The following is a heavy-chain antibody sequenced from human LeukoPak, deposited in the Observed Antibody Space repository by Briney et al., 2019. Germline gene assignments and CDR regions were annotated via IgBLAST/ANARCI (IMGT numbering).Heavy chain of an antibody. CDR1: GYTLTSYG. J-gene: IGHJ4*02. Sequence: APVKVSCKASGYTLTSYGISWVRQAPGQGLEWKGWISAYNGNTKYTQKFQGRVTMTTDTSTSTAYMELRSLRSDDTAVYYCARGARVEMATIPSDYWGQGTLVTVSS. CDR2: ISAYNGNT. D-gene: IGHD5-24*01. V-gene: IGHV1-18*01. CDR3: ARGARVEMATIPSDY.